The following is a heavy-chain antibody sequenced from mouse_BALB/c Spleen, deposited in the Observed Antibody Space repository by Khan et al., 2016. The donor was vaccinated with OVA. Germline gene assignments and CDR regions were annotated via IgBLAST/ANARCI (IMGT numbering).Heavy chain of an antibody. CDR3: ARHEDI. V-gene: IGHV2-9*02. Sequence: VQLQESGPGLVAPSQSLSITCTVSGFSLTSYGVHWVRQPPGKGLEWLGVIWAGGSTNYNSALMSSLSISKDNSKSQVILKMNGRQTGDTAMYYCARHEDIWGQGTTLTVSS. CDR1: GFSLTSYG. D-gene: IGHD1-3*01. J-gene: IGHJ2*01. CDR2: IWAGGST.